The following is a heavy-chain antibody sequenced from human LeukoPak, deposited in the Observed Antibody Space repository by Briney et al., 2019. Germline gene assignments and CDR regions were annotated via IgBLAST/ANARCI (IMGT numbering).Heavy chain of an antibody. Sequence: GGSLRLSCAASGFTFSSYTMNWVRQAPGKGLEWVSCISSSSSTIYYADSVKGRFTISRDNAKNSLYLQMNGLRAEDTAVYYCASYTSMDFDPWGQGTLVIVSS. CDR2: ISSSSSTI. V-gene: IGHV3-48*01. CDR1: GFTFSSYT. CDR3: ASYTSMDFDP. D-gene: IGHD5-18*01. J-gene: IGHJ5*02.